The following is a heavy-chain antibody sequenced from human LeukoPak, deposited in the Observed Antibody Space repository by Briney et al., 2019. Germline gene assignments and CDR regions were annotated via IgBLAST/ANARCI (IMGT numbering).Heavy chain of an antibody. CDR3: ASRGRYCGGDCYSLALGN. Sequence: SETLSLTCTVSGGSISSYYWSWIRQPPGKGLEWIGYIYYSGSTNYNPSLKSRVTISVDTSKNQFSLKLGSVTAADTAVYYCASRGRYCGGDCYSLALGNWGQGTLVTVSS. CDR2: IYYSGST. V-gene: IGHV4-59*08. CDR1: GGSISSYY. J-gene: IGHJ4*02. D-gene: IGHD2-21*02.